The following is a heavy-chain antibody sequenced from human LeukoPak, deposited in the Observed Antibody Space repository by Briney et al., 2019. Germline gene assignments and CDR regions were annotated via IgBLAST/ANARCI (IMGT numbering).Heavy chain of an antibody. CDR2: ITSGFTP. V-gene: IGHV3-23*01. J-gene: IGHJ4*02. D-gene: IGHD2-15*01. Sequence: GGSLRLSCAASGFTFSSYSMNWVRQAPGKGLEWVSGITSGFTPHYAGSVKGRFTISRDNSKNTFHLQLNSLRAEDTAVYYCAKDYSDSRVADVFFEYWGQGTLVTVSS. CDR3: AKDYSDSRVADVFFEY. CDR1: GFTFSSYS.